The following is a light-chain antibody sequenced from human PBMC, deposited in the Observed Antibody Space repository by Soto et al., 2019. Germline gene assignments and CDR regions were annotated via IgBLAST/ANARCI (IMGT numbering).Light chain of an antibody. V-gene: IGKV1-8*01. Sequence: PSSLSASTADIVTITCRASQGISSYLAWYQQKPGKAPKLLIYAASTLQSGVPSRFSGSGSGTDFTLTISCLQSEDFATYYCQQYYSYPLTFGGGTKVDIK. CDR1: QGISSY. CDR2: AAS. J-gene: IGKJ4*01. CDR3: QQYYSYPLT.